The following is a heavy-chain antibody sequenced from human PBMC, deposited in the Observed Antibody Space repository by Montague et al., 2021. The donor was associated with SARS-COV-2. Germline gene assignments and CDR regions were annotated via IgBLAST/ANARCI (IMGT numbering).Heavy chain of an antibody. CDR3: AREYSSGVYFDD. CDR2: IDWDDDK. D-gene: IGHD6-19*01. CDR1: GGSISSYYW. Sequence: TLSLTCTVSGGSISSYYWNWIRQPPGKALEWLARIDWDDDKYYSTSLKTRLTISKDTSKNQAVLTMTNMDPVDTATYYCAREYSSGVYFDDWGQGTLVTVSS. J-gene: IGHJ4*02. V-gene: IGHV2-70*11.